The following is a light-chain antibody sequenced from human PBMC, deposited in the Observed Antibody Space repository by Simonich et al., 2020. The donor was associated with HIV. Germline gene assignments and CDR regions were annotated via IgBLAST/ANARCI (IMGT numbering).Light chain of an antibody. V-gene: IGLV2-11*01. Sequence: QSALTQPRSVSGSPGQSVTISCTGTSSDVGAYDYVSWYQQHPDKAPKFLIFDVSKWPSGVPDRFSGAKSGNTASLTISGLQTEDEADYYCCSYAGSYTFVFGEGTKLTVL. CDR2: DVS. CDR1: SSDVGAYDY. CDR3: CSYAGSYTFV. J-gene: IGLJ2*01.